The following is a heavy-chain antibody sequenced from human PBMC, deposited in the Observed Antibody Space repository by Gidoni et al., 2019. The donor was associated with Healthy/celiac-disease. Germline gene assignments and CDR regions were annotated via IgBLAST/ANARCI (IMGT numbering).Heavy chain of an antibody. CDR1: GYSLSSGYY. J-gene: IGHJ3*01. V-gene: IGHV4-38-2*01. CDR3: ASGQQLANGERYDL. CDR2: IYHSGST. D-gene: IGHD6-13*01. Sequence: QVQLQESGPGLVTPSETLSLTCAVSGYSLSSGYYWGWIRPPPGKGLEWIGRIYHSGSTYYHPSLKSRVTISVDTSKTQFSLKLSSVTAADTAVYYCASGQQLANGERYDLWGQGTMVTVSS.